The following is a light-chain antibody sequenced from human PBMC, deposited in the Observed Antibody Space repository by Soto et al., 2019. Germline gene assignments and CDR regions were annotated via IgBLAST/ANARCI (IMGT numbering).Light chain of an antibody. CDR1: QTISSW. J-gene: IGKJ1*01. CDR2: DVS. Sequence: DIQMTQSPSTLSASVGDRVTITCRASQTISSWMAWYQQKPGTAPKILIYDVSSLESGVPSRFSGSRSGTEITLTISSLQPDDFATYYCQQYNSYPWTFGQGTKVDIK. CDR3: QQYNSYPWT. V-gene: IGKV1-5*01.